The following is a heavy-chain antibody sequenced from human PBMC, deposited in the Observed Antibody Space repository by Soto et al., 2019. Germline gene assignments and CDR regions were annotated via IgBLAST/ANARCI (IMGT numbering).Heavy chain of an antibody. V-gene: IGHV3-23*01. Sequence: PVGSLRLSCAASGFTFSSYAMSWVRRAPGKGLEWVSAISGSGGSTYYADSVKGRFTISRDNSKNTLYLQMNSLRAEDTAVYYCAKGTTAKQYYFDYWGQGTLVTVSS. CDR3: AKGTTAKQYYFDY. CDR1: GFTFSSYA. CDR2: ISGSGGST. D-gene: IGHD4-17*01. J-gene: IGHJ4*02.